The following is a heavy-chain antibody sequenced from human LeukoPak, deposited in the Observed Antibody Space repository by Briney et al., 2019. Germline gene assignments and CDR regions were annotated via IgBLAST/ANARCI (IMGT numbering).Heavy chain of an antibody. CDR1: GFAFSSYS. D-gene: IGHD1-1*01. J-gene: IGHJ1*01. CDR2: INGGSSYI. CDR3: ARALSQQLIRYSQD. V-gene: IGHV3-21*01. Sequence: PGGSLRLSCAASGFAFSSYSMYWVRQAPGKGLEWVSSINGGSSYIYYADSVKGRFTISRDNAKNSLYLQMNSLRAEDTAVYYCARALSQQLIRYSQDWGQGTLVTVSS.